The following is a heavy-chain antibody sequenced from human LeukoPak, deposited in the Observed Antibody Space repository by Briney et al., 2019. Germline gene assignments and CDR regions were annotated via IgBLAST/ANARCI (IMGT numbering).Heavy chain of an antibody. Sequence: GGSLRLSCVASGFTFSSYWMHWVRQDPRKGLVWVPRINGDGSNINYADSVRGRFTISRDNAKNTLYLQMNTLRVEDTAVYYCARDLMDYDVSTGLHHYYMDVWGQGTTVTVSS. CDR1: GFTFSSYW. CDR3: ARDLMDYDVSTGLHHYYMDV. CDR2: INGDGSNI. D-gene: IGHD3-9*01. J-gene: IGHJ6*02. V-gene: IGHV3-74*01.